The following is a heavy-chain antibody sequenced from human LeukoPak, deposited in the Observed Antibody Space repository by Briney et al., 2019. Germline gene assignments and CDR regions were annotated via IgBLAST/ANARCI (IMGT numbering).Heavy chain of an antibody. D-gene: IGHD6-13*01. J-gene: IGHJ3*02. V-gene: IGHV3-30*03. CDR2: ISYDGSNK. Sequence: GGSLRLSCAASGFTFSSYGMSWVRQAPGKGLEWVAVISYDGSNKYYADSVKGRFTISRDNSRNTLYLQMNSLRTEDTAMYYCARGGSSWDFAFDIWGQGTMVTVSP. CDR1: GFTFSSYG. CDR3: ARGGSSWDFAFDI.